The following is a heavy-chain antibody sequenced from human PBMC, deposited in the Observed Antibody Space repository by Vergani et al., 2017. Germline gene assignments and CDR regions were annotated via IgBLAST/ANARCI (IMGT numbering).Heavy chain of an antibody. CDR3: ARSKNRIAAAVDDAFDI. V-gene: IGHV4-34*02. CDR2: INNDGHT. Sequence: QVQLQQWGAGVVKPSGTLSLTCAVFGESFSSFYWSWIRQPPGKGLEWIGEINNDGHTNYNPSLESRVTVSRDTAKNQFSLKLSSVTAADTAVYYCARSKNRIAAAVDDAFDIWGQGTMVTVSS. CDR1: GESFSSFY. D-gene: IGHD6-13*01. J-gene: IGHJ3*02.